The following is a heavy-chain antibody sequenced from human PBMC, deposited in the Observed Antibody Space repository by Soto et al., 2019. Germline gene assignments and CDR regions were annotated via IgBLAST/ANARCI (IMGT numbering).Heavy chain of an antibody. J-gene: IGHJ4*02. D-gene: IGHD6-19*01. V-gene: IGHV2-5*02. CDR1: GFSLSTTRVG. Sequence: QITLKESGPTLVKPTQTLTLTCTFSGFSLSTTRVGVGWIRQPPGKALEWLALIYWDDDKRYSPFLKSRLTITKDTSKNQVVLTMTNMEPMDTATYFCAHTLVAGLGYYFDYWGQGTLGTVSS. CDR3: AHTLVAGLGYYFDY. CDR2: IYWDDDK.